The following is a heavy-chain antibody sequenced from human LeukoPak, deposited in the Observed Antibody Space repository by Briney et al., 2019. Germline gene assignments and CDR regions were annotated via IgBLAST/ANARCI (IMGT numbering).Heavy chain of an antibody. CDR2: ISAYNGNT. CDR1: GYTFTSYG. CDR3: ASPNYGDDPSFDY. Sequence: VKVSCKASGYTFTSYGISWVRQAPGQGLEWMGWISAYNGNTNYAQKLQGRVTMTTDTSTSTAYMELSSLRSEDTAVYYCASPNYGDDPSFDYWGQGTLVTVSS. V-gene: IGHV1-18*01. J-gene: IGHJ4*02. D-gene: IGHD4-17*01.